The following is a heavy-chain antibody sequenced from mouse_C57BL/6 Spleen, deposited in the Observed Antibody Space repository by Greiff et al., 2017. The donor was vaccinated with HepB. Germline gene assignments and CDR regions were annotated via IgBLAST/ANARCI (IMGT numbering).Heavy chain of an antibody. CDR2: IDPSDSYT. D-gene: IGHD2-5*01. Sequence: QVQLQQSGAELVKPGASVKLSCKASGYTFTSYWMQWVKQRPGQGLEWIGEIDPSDSYTNYNQKFKGKATLTVDTSSSTAYMQLSSLTSEDSAVYYCARSYSNYDYWGQGTTRTVSS. V-gene: IGHV1-50*01. CDR1: GYTFTSYW. CDR3: ARSYSNYDY. J-gene: IGHJ2*01.